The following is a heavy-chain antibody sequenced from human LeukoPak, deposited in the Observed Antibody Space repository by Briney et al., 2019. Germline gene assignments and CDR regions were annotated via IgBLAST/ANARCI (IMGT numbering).Heavy chain of an antibody. J-gene: IGHJ4*02. CDR1: GGSTSSYY. Sequence: SETLSLTCTVSGGSTSSYYWSWIRQPPGKGLEWIGYIYYSGSTNYNPSLKSRVTISVDTSKNQFSLKLSSVTAADTAVYYCARGNKDYFDYWGQGTLVTVSS. CDR3: ARGNKDYFDY. CDR2: IYYSGST. V-gene: IGHV4-59*01.